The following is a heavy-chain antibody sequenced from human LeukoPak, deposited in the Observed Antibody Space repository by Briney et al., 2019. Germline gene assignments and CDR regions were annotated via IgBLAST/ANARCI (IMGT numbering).Heavy chain of an antibody. J-gene: IGHJ5*02. CDR1: GYTFTRYY. Sequence: ASVKVSCKASGYTFTRYYIHWVRQAPGQGLEWMGGIIPIFGTANYAQKFQGRVTITADESTSTAYMELSSLRSEDTAVYYCARRVSDYYGSVNWFDPWGQGTLVTVSS. V-gene: IGHV1-69*13. CDR2: IIPIFGTA. CDR3: ARRVSDYYGSVNWFDP. D-gene: IGHD3-10*01.